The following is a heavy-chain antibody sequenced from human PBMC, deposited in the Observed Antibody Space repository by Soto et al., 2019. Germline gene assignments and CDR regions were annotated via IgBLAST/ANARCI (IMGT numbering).Heavy chain of an antibody. Sequence: GGSLRLSCAASGFTFSRYGMNWLRQAPGKGLEWVASISSSTMYVYYADSVKGRFSTSRDNAKNILFLEMYALRTEDTAVYYCARDPSEGRVGNWFESWGQGTLVTVSS. CDR1: GFTFSRYG. D-gene: IGHD2-2*01. V-gene: IGHV3-21*06. CDR2: ISSSTMYV. CDR3: ARDPSEGRVGNWFES. J-gene: IGHJ5*01.